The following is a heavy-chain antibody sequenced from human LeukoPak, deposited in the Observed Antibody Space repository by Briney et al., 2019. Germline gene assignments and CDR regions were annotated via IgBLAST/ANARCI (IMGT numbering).Heavy chain of an antibody. V-gene: IGHV3-21*01. CDR2: ISSSSSHI. CDR3: ARVYTRDDAFDI. D-gene: IGHD2-8*01. J-gene: IGHJ3*02. Sequence: GGSLRLSCAASGFTFSSYSMNWVRQAPGKGLEWVSFISSSSSHIYYADSVKGRFTISRDNAKNSLYLQMNSLRAEDSSVYYCARVYTRDDAFDIWGQGTMVTVSS. CDR1: GFTFSSYS.